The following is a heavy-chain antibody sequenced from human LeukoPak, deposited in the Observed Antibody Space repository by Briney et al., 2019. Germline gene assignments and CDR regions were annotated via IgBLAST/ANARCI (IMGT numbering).Heavy chain of an antibody. Sequence: ASETLSLTCTVSGGSISGYYWSWIRQPPGKGLEWIGYIYHSGSTNYNPSLKSRVTMSVDTSKNQFSLKLSSVTAADTAVYYCARAKVKTSGHYYDSSGYYDFDYWGQGTLVTVSS. V-gene: IGHV4-59*08. CDR1: GGSISGYY. CDR2: IYHSGST. CDR3: ARAKVKTSGHYYDSSGYYDFDY. D-gene: IGHD3-22*01. J-gene: IGHJ4*02.